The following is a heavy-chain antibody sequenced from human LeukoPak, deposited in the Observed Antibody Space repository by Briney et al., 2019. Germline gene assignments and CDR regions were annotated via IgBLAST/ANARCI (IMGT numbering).Heavy chain of an antibody. Sequence: PGGSLRLSCAASGFTFSSYAMSWVRQAPGKGLEWVSSISSSGGTTYYADSVKGRFTISRDYSKNTLYLQMNSLRAEDTAVYYCAKVYRSSGYLGAFDYWGQGTLVTVSS. CDR2: ISSSGGTT. J-gene: IGHJ4*02. CDR3: AKVYRSSGYLGAFDY. V-gene: IGHV3-23*01. D-gene: IGHD3-22*01. CDR1: GFTFSSYA.